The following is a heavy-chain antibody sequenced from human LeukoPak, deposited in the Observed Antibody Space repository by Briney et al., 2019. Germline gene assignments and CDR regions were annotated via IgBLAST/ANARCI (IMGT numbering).Heavy chain of an antibody. CDR2: ISPRGGGT. CDR3: ARVYYSNSDI. CDR1: GFTFSSYS. D-gene: IGHD4-11*01. J-gene: IGHJ3*02. V-gene: IGHV3-21*01. Sequence: GGSLRPSCAASGFTFSSYSMNWVRQAPGKGLEWLSGISPRGGGTYYADSVKGRFTISRDNAKNSLYLQMNSLRAEDTAVYYCARVYYSNSDIWGQGTMVTVSS.